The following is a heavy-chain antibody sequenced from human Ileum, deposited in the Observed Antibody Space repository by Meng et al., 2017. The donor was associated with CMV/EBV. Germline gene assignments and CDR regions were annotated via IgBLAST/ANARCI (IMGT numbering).Heavy chain of an antibody. CDR1: GGSFSGYY. J-gene: IGHJ4*02. CDR2: INHSGST. Sequence: YGGSFSGYYWSGIRQPPGKGLEWIGEINHSGSTNYNPSLKSRVTISVDTSKNQFSLKLSSVTAADTAVYYCARGNRGSPRSKPFDYWGQGTLVTVSS. V-gene: IGHV4-34*01. D-gene: IGHD1-26*01. CDR3: ARGNRGSPRSKPFDY.